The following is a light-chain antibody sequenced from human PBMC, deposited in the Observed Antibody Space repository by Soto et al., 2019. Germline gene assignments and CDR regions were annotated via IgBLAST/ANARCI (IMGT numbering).Light chain of an antibody. CDR2: GAY. CDR1: QSVSNNY. V-gene: IGKV3-20*01. J-gene: IGKJ3*01. Sequence: EIVLTQSPGPLSLSPGERATLSCRASQSVSNNYLAWYQQRPGQAPRLLIYGAYTRATGLPDRFSGSGSGTDFTLTISRLEPEDFAVYYCQQYGDSPLTFGPGTKVDMK. CDR3: QQYGDSPLT.